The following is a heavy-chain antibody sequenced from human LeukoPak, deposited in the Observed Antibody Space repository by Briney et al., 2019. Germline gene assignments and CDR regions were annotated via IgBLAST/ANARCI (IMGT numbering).Heavy chain of an antibody. CDR3: ARAEMYCSSTSCYTWFDP. CDR1: GGSTSSGDYY. D-gene: IGHD2-2*02. CDR2: IYYSGST. V-gene: IGHV4-30-4*08. J-gene: IGHJ5*02. Sequence: SQTLSLTCTVSGGSTSSGDYYWSWIRQPPGKGLEWIGYIYYSGSTYYNPSLKSRVTISVDTSKNQSSLKLSSVTAADTAVYYCARAEMYCSSTSCYTWFDPWGQGTLVTVSS.